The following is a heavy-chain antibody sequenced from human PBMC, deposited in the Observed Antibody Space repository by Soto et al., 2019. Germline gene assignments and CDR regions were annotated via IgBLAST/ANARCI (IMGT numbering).Heavy chain of an antibody. V-gene: IGHV5-10-1*01. Sequence: GESLKISCKGSGYSFTSYWISWVRQMPGKGLEWMGRIDPSDSYTNYSPSFQGHVTISADKSISTAYLQWSSLKASDTAMYYCARQSSSPYYCYGMDVWGQGTTVTVSS. CDR2: IDPSDSYT. J-gene: IGHJ6*02. D-gene: IGHD6-6*01. CDR3: ARQSSSPYYCYGMDV. CDR1: GYSFTSYW.